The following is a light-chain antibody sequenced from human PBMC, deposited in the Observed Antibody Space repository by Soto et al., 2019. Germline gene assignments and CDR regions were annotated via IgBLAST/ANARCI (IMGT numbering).Light chain of an antibody. CDR1: QSVSSN. J-gene: IGKJ2*01. V-gene: IGKV3-15*01. Sequence: EIVMTQSPATLSVSPGARATLSCRASQSVSSNLAWYQQKPGQAPRLLIYGASTRAAGIPARFSGSGSGTEFTLTISSLQSEDFAVYYCQQYNNWPSTFGQGTKLEIK. CDR3: QQYNNWPST. CDR2: GAS.